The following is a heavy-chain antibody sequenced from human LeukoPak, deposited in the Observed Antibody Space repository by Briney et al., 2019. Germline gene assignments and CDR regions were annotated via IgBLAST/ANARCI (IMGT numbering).Heavy chain of an antibody. D-gene: IGHD3-9*01. CDR3: ARTYYDILTGYYGPNYYFDY. V-gene: IGHV1-46*01. CDR1: GYTFTSYY. J-gene: IGHJ4*02. Sequence: ASVKVSCKASGYTFTSYYMHWVRQDPRHGLEWMGIINPSGGSTSYAQKFQGRVTMTRDTSTSTVYMELSSLRSEDTAVYYCARTYYDILTGYYGPNYYFDYWGQGTLVTVSS. CDR2: INPSGGST.